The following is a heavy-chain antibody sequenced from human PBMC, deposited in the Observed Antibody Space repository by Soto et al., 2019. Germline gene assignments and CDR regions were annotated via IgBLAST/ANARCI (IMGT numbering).Heavy chain of an antibody. D-gene: IGHD3-3*01. V-gene: IGHV1-18*01. Sequence: ASVKVSCKSSGYRFETYAMSWVRQAPGQGLEWMGWIRAYNIDTYYAQKFQDRVTMTTDTSTGTAYMELRSLRSDDTAVYYCARGHGVIIGAMDVWGQGTTVTVSS. CDR2: IRAYNIDT. CDR3: ARGHGVIIGAMDV. CDR1: GYRFETYA. J-gene: IGHJ6*02.